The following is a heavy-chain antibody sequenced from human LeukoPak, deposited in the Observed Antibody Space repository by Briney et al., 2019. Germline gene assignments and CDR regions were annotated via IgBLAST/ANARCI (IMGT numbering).Heavy chain of an antibody. V-gene: IGHV4-59*01. J-gene: IGHJ5*02. Sequence: PSETLSLTCTVSGGSINFYYWSWIRQPPGKGLEWIGYIYYNENTNYNPSLKSRVTISVDTSKNQFSLKLSSVTAADTAVYYCARDPSPFYSGSYLGFDPWGQGTLVTVSS. CDR1: GGSINFYY. CDR2: IYYNENT. CDR3: ARDPSPFYSGSYLGFDP. D-gene: IGHD1-26*01.